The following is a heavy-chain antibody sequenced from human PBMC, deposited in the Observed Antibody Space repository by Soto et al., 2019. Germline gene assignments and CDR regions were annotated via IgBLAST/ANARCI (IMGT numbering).Heavy chain of an antibody. CDR1: GGSISSSRCH. CDR3: AREGNLGRWIQPLDS. D-gene: IGHD2-2*03. Sequence: SETLSLTCTVSGGSISSSRCHWSWIRQPPGKGLEWIGNIHYNGNTKYSPSLKSRVTMSVDTSKNHFSLKLISVTTADTAVYFCAREGNLGRWIQPLDSWGQGTLVTVSS. J-gene: IGHJ4*02. CDR2: IHYNGNT. V-gene: IGHV4-61*03.